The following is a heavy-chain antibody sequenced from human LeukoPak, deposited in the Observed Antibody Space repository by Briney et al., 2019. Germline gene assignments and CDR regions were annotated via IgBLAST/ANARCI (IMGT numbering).Heavy chain of an antibody. CDR3: ARDISRTMDV. D-gene: IGHD2/OR15-2a*01. CDR1: GFTFSSRW. V-gene: IGHV3-74*01. CDR2: INTDGSTT. J-gene: IGHJ6*02. Sequence: GGSLRLSRVASGFTFSSRWMHWVRQAPGKGLVWVSIINTDGSTTRYADFVEGRFTISRDNARNTLYLKMNSLRVEDTAVYFCARDISRTMDVWGQGTTVTV.